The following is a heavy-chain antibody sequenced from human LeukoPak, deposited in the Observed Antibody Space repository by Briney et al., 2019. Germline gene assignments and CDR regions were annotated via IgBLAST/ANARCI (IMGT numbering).Heavy chain of an antibody. CDR3: ARGPRFYDSSGYYPDY. Sequence: SSETLSLTCAVYGGSFSGYYWSWIRQPPGKGLEWIGEINHSGSTNYNPSLKSRVTISVDTSKNQFSLKLSSVTAADTAVYYCARGPRFYDSSGYYPDYWGQGTLVTVSS. D-gene: IGHD3-22*01. CDR2: INHSGST. J-gene: IGHJ4*02. V-gene: IGHV4-34*01. CDR1: GGSFSGYY.